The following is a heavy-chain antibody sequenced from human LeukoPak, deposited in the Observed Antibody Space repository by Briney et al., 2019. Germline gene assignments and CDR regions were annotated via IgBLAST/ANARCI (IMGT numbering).Heavy chain of an antibody. Sequence: ASVNVSCKASGYTFTSYDINWVRQAPGQGLEWMGWMTPNSGNTGSAQKFQGRVTMTRNTSISTAYMELTSLRSEDTAVYYCARGTITMLRGLIIRFNWFDPWGQGTLVTVSS. CDR2: MTPNSGNT. D-gene: IGHD3-10*01. J-gene: IGHJ5*02. CDR3: ARGTITMLRGLIIRFNWFDP. V-gene: IGHV1-8*01. CDR1: GYTFTSYD.